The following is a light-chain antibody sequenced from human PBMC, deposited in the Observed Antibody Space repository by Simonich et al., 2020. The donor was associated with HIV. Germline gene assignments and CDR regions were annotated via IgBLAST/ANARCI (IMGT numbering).Light chain of an antibody. V-gene: IGKV3-15*01. CDR1: QSVNSN. CDR3: QQYNNWPSPFT. CDR2: GAS. J-gene: IGKJ3*01. Sequence: EIVMTQSPATLSVSPGERATLSCRASQSVNSNLAWYQQKPGQAPRLLIYGASTRAAGFPARFSGSGSGTEFTLTISSLQSEDFAVYYCQQYNNWPSPFTFGPGTKVDIK.